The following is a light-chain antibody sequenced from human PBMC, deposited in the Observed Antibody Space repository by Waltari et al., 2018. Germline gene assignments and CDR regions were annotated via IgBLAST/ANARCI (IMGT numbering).Light chain of an antibody. J-gene: IGLJ3*02. V-gene: IGLV4-69*01. CDR1: SGHSSNV. Sequence: QLVLTQSPSASASLGASIKLTCTLSSGHSSNVIAWLQQQPEKGPRYWMKINRDGSHSRGNEIPDRFSGSSSGAERYLTISSLQSEDEADYYCQTGGHGTWVFGGGTKLTVL. CDR2: INRDGSH. CDR3: QTGGHGTWV.